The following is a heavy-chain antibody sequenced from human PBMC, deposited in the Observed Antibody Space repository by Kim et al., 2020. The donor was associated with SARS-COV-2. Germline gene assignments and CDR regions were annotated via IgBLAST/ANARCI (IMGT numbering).Heavy chain of an antibody. CDR1: GFTYKKYA. D-gene: IGHD2-2*01. Sequence: GGSLRLSCTASGFTYKKYAMGWVRQAPGKGLQWVSAISSAGGISYSVDSVKGRFTISRDNSKSTMYLQMGSLRVEDTAVYYCAKLHCDSTTCFHFDSWGQGTLVTVSA. V-gene: IGHV3-23*01. CDR2: ISSAGGIS. J-gene: IGHJ4*02. CDR3: AKLHCDSTTCFHFDS.